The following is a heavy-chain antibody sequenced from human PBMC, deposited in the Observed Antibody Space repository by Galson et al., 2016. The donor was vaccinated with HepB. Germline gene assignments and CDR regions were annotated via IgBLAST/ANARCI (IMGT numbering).Heavy chain of an antibody. J-gene: IGHJ6*02. Sequence: SLRLSCAASGFTFGDYALSWVRQAPGKGLEWVGFIRSKAYGGTIEYAASVKGRFTISRDDSKSIAYLQMNSLKTEDTAVYYCGTTIYYYYGMDVWGQGTTVNVSS. CDR2: IRSKAYGGTI. V-gene: IGHV3-49*04. CDR3: GTTIYYYYGMDV. D-gene: IGHD1-1*01. CDR1: GFTFGDYA.